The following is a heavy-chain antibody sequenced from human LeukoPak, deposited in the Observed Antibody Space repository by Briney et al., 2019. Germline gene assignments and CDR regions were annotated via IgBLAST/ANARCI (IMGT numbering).Heavy chain of an antibody. CDR2: INTGGNDI. Sequence: GGSLRLSCAASGFTFSAYWMHWVRQAPGKGLVWLSRINTGGNDITYADSVKGRFTISRDNAKNTLYLQMNSLTVEDTAVYFCARSLVVGGTRPYDYWGQGTLVTVSS. D-gene: IGHD2-15*01. J-gene: IGHJ4*02. CDR1: GFTFSAYW. V-gene: IGHV3-74*01. CDR3: ARSLVVGGTRPYDY.